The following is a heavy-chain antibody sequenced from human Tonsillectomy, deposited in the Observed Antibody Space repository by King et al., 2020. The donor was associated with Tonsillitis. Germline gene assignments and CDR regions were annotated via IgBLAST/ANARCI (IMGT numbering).Heavy chain of an antibody. J-gene: IGHJ4*02. CDR2: IYTRGTT. CDR1: GGSVSGGSYY. V-gene: IGHV4-61*02. Sequence: QLQESGPGLVKPSQTLSLTCTVSGGSVSGGSYYWRWIRQPAGKGLEWVGRIYTRGTTNYNPSLKSRVTMSVDTSKNQFSLKLTSVTAADTAVYYCARGAIAAPIDSWGQGTLVTVSS. D-gene: IGHD6-13*01. CDR3: ARGAIAAPIDS.